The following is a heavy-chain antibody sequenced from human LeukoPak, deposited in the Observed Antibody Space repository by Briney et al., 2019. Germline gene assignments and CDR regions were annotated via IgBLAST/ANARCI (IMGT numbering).Heavy chain of an antibody. CDR2: ISYDGSNK. Sequence: TGRSLRLSCAASGFTFSGFAMHWVRQAPGKGLEWVAIISYDGSNKYYADSVQGRFTISRDNSKNTLYLQMNSLRAEDTAVYYCAKDLGGGSGCYDLWGRGTLVTVSS. CDR1: GFTFSGFA. CDR3: AKDLGGGSGCYDL. J-gene: IGHJ2*01. D-gene: IGHD6-19*01. V-gene: IGHV3-30*04.